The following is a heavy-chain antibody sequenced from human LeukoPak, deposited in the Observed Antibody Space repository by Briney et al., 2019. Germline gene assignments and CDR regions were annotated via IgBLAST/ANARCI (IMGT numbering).Heavy chain of an antibody. V-gene: IGHV4-59*01. J-gene: IGHJ4*02. D-gene: IGHD1-26*01. CDR3: ARDAGATPGYFDY. CDR2: IYYSGSIYYSGST. Sequence: PSETLSLTCTVSGGSISSYYWTWIRQPPGKGLEWFGYIYYSGSIYYSGSTNYNPSLKSRLTISVDTSKNQFSLKLSSVTAADTAVYYCARDAGATPGYFDYWGQGTLVTVSS. CDR1: GGSISSYY.